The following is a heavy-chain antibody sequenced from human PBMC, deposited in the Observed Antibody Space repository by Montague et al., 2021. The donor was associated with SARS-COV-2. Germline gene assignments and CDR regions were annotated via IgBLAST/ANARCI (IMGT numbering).Heavy chain of an antibody. Sequence: SETLSLTCTVSGGSITSGSHYWAWIRQPPGKGLEWIGSIYHSGSTFYNPSLKSRVSMSVDTSKNQFSLKLSPVTAADTAMYYCARVKWELSVGNVFDIWGQGTMVTVSS. J-gene: IGHJ3*02. CDR2: IYHSGST. CDR1: GGSITSGSHY. D-gene: IGHD1-26*01. CDR3: ARVKWELSVGNVFDI. V-gene: IGHV4-39*01.